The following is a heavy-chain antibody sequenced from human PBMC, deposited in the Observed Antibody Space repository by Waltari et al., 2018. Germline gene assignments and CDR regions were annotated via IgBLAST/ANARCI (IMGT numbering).Heavy chain of an antibody. CDR2: IKQDGSEK. CDR3: ARVDVDTVD. Sequence: EVQLVESGGGLVQPGGSLRLSCAASGFPFSSYWMSWVRQAPGKGLEWVANIKQDGSEKYYVDSVKGRFTISRDNAKNSLYLQMNSLSAEDTAVYYCARVDVDTVDWGQGTLVTVSS. CDR1: GFPFSSYW. D-gene: IGHD5-18*01. J-gene: IGHJ4*02. V-gene: IGHV3-7*01.